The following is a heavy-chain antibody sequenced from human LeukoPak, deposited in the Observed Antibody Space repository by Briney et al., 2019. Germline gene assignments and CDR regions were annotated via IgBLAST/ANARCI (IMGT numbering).Heavy chain of an antibody. V-gene: IGHV3-23*01. J-gene: IGHJ4*02. CDR3: AKRDSGSYPDY. Sequence: SGGSLRLSCAASGFTFSSYAMSWVRQAPGKGLEWVSTISGSGDITYYADSVKGRFTISRDNSKNTLYLQVNSLRAEDTAVYYCAKRDSGSYPDYWGQGTLVTVSS. D-gene: IGHD3-10*01. CDR1: GFTFSSYA. CDR2: ISGSGDIT.